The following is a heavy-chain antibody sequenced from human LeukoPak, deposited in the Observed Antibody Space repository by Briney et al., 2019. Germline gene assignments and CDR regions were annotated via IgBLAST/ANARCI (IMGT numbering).Heavy chain of an antibody. CDR3: ARVEGGPHSRAMVDY. CDR2: IIPILGIA. J-gene: IGHJ4*02. Sequence: GSSVKVSCKASGGTFSSYTISWVRQAPGQGLEWMGRIIPILGIANYAQKFQGRVTITADKSTSTAYMELSRMSSEDTDVYYCARVEGGPHSRAMVDYWGQGTLVTVSS. V-gene: IGHV1-69*02. CDR1: GGTFSSYT. D-gene: IGHD5-18*01.